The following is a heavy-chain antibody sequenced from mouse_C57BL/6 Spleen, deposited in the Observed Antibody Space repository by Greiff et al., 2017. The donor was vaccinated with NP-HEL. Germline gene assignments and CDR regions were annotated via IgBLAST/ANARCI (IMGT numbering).Heavy chain of an antibody. CDR3: ASAPSYYGSSYWYFDV. CDR2: IYPGSGST. D-gene: IGHD1-1*01. CDR1: GYTFTSYW. J-gene: IGHJ1*03. V-gene: IGHV1-55*01. Sequence: QVQLQQPGAELVKPGASVKMSCKASGYTFTSYWITWVKQRPGQGLEWIGDIYPGSGSTKYNEKFKSKATLTVDTSSSTAYMQLSSLTSEDSAVYYCASAPSYYGSSYWYFDVWGTGTTVTVSS.